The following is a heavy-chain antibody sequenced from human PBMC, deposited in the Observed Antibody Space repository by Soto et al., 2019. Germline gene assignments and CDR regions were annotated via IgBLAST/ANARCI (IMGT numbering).Heavy chain of an antibody. D-gene: IGHD2-21*01. V-gene: IGHV3-72*01. Sequence: GGSLRVSCVSSGSIFSDHYMDGVRQAPVKGLEWVGRIANRVNNYATEYAASVKGRFTISRDASKDSLYLQMSSMKAEDTAAYSCSRGDIGVKTYAPHIRGPGTTVTLS. J-gene: IGHJ3*02. CDR3: SRGDIGVKTYAPHI. CDR2: IANRVNNYAT. CDR1: GSIFSDHY.